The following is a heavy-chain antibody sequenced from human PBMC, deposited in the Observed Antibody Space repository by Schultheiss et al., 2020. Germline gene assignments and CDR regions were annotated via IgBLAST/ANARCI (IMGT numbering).Heavy chain of an antibody. V-gene: IGHV4-34*01. CDR2: INHSGST. Sequence: SETLSLTCTVSGGSISSYYWSWIRQPPGKGLEWIGEINHSGSTYYNPSLKSRVTISVDTSKNQFSLKLSSVTAADTAVYYCARGAQYYDYLWGSYRYDAFDIWGQGTMVTVSS. CDR1: GGSISSYY. D-gene: IGHD3-16*02. CDR3: ARGAQYYDYLWGSYRYDAFDI. J-gene: IGHJ3*02.